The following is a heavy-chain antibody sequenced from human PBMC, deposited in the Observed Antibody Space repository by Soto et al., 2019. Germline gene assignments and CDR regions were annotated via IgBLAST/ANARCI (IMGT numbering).Heavy chain of an antibody. Sequence: SETLSLTCTVSGGSISSSSYYWGWIRQPPGKGLEWTGSIYYSGSTYYNTSLKSRDTISVDTSKNQFSLKLSSVTAADTAVYYCARQASGSYTDFDYWGQGTLVTVSS. CDR2: IYYSGST. CDR1: GGSISSSSYY. J-gene: IGHJ4*02. V-gene: IGHV4-39*01. CDR3: ARQASGSYTDFDY. D-gene: IGHD3-10*01.